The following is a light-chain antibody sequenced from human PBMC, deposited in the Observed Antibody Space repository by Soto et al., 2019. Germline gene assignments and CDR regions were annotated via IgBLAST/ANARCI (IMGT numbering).Light chain of an antibody. CDR3: QHYLDSPWA. Sequence: EIVLTQSPATLSLSPGERATLSCRASQSVIGNYLAWYRQKPGQTPRLLIFGASRRATGIPDRFSGSGSGTDVTLTISRLEPEDFAVYYCQHYLDSPWAFGQGTKVEIK. CDR1: QSVIGNY. V-gene: IGKV3-20*01. CDR2: GAS. J-gene: IGKJ1*01.